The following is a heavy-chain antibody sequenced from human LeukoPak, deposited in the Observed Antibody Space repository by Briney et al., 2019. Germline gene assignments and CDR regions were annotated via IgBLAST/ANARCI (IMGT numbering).Heavy chain of an antibody. Sequence: GGSLRLSCAASGFTFSSYWMHWVRQAPGKGLVWVSRINSDGSSTSYADSVKGRFTISRDNAKNTLYLQMSSLRAEDTAVYYCARERGDPVAGTIWFDPWGQGTLVTVSS. CDR2: INSDGSST. CDR3: ARERGDPVAGTIWFDP. V-gene: IGHV3-74*01. CDR1: GFTFSSYW. D-gene: IGHD6-19*01. J-gene: IGHJ5*02.